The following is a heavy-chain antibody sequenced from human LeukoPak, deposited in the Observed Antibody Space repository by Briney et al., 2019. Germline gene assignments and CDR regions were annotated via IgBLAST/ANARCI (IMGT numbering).Heavy chain of an antibody. Sequence: PSETLSLTCSVSGGSISGFYWSWIRQPPGKGLEWIGYMYSSGNTNYNPSLKSRVTMSVDTSKNQFSLELNSVTAADTAVYYCARSSPGYCSGGACPAAMDVWGQGTTVTVSS. J-gene: IGHJ6*01. CDR2: MYSSGNT. V-gene: IGHV4-59*01. D-gene: IGHD2-15*01. CDR3: ARSSPGYCSGGACPAAMDV. CDR1: GGSISGFY.